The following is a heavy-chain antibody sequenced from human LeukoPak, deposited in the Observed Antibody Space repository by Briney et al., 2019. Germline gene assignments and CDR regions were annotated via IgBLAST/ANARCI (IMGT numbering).Heavy chain of an antibody. J-gene: IGHJ4*02. Sequence: GGSLRLSCAASGFTFSSYRMNWVRRAPGKGLEWVSSISSSSSYIYYADSVKGRFTISRDNAKNSLYLQMKSLRAEDTAVYYCAREGSGVAGHFDYWGQGTLVTVSS. CDR3: AREGSGVAGHFDY. CDR2: ISSSSSYI. CDR1: GFTFSSYR. D-gene: IGHD6-19*01. V-gene: IGHV3-21*01.